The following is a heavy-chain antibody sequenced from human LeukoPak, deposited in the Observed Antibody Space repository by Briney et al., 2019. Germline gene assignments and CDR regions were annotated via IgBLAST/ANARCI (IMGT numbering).Heavy chain of an antibody. V-gene: IGHV3-15*01. CDR3: ITLIWSSRTSWYADY. J-gene: IGHJ4*02. CDR2: IKSKTDGGTT. CDR1: GFTFSNAW. Sequence: PGGSLRLSCAASGFTFSNAWMSWVRQAPGKGLEWVGRIKSKTDGGTTDYAAPVKGIFTISRDGSKDTLYLQMNSLRTEDTAVYYCITLIWSSRTSWYADYWGQGTLVTV. D-gene: IGHD2-2*01.